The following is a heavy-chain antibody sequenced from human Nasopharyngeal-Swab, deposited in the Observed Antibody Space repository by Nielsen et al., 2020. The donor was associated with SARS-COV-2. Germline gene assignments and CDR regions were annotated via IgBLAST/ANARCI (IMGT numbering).Heavy chain of an antibody. Sequence: GESLKISCAASGFTVSSNYMSWVRQAPGKGLEWVSVIYSGGSTYYADSVKGRFTISRDNSKNTLYLQMNSLRAEDTAVYYCARDYGDYYFDYWGQGTLVTASS. CDR1: GFTVSSNY. CDR3: ARDYGDYYFDY. CDR2: IYSGGST. J-gene: IGHJ4*02. D-gene: IGHD4-17*01. V-gene: IGHV3-53*01.